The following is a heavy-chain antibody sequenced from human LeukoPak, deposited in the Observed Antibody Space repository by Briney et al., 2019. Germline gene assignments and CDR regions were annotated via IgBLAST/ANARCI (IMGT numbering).Heavy chain of an antibody. CDR1: GYTFTGYY. V-gene: IGHV1-2*02. CDR2: INPNSGGT. Sequence: ASVKVSCKASGYTFTGYYMHWVRQAPGQGLEWMGWINPNSGGTNYAQKFQSRVTMTRDTSISAAYMELSRLRSDDTAVYYCAITLPTRGAFDIWGQGTMVTVSS. CDR3: AITLPTRGAFDI. J-gene: IGHJ3*02.